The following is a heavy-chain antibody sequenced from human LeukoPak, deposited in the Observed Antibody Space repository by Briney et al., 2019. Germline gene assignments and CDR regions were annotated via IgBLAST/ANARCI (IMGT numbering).Heavy chain of an antibody. V-gene: IGHV4-59*01. CDR2: IYYTGST. J-gene: IGHJ4*02. CDR3: AGATGDIHIDY. CDR1: DGSISSYY. D-gene: IGHD1-14*01. Sequence: SETLSLTCTVSDGSISSYYWSWIRQPPGKGLEWIGYIYYTGSTDYNPSLKSRLTISVDTSKNQFSLKLTSVTAADTAVYYCAGATGDIHIDYWGQGTLVTVSS.